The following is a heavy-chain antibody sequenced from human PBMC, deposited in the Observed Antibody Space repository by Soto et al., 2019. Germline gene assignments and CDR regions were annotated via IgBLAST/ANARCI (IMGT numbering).Heavy chain of an antibody. CDR2: INHSGST. J-gene: IGHJ6*02. D-gene: IGHD1-1*01. Sequence: LSHRCAVDNGSSIGYSWSWIRKPQGKGLEWIGEINHSGSTNYNPSLKSRVTISVDTSKNQFSLKLSSVTAADTAVYYCARGSLYYGYNWNDYGYYSGMDVSGQGPTVTVSS. CDR1: NGSSIGYS. CDR3: ARGSLYYGYNWNDYGYYSGMDV. V-gene: IGHV4-34*01.